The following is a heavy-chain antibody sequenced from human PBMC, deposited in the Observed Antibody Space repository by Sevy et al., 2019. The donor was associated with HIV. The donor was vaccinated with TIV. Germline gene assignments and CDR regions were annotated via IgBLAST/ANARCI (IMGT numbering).Heavy chain of an antibody. Sequence: GGSLRLSCAASGFTFSSYSMTWVRQAPGKGLEWVSSISSSSTYIFYADSVKGRFTISRDNAKNSLYLQMNTLGAEGSALYYCARGQNGKYDYWGQGTLVTVSS. CDR3: ARGQNGKYDY. CDR2: ISSSSTYI. D-gene: IGHD1-1*01. CDR1: GFTFSSYS. J-gene: IGHJ4*02. V-gene: IGHV3-21*01.